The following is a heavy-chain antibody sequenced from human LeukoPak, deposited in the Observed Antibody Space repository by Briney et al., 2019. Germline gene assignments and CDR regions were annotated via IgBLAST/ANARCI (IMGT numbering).Heavy chain of an antibody. D-gene: IGHD1-1*01. V-gene: IGHV3-23*01. Sequence: GGSLRLSCAASGFTFSDSAMSRVRQAPGKGLEWVSGISGGSGNTSYADSVKGRFTVSRDNSKNTLYLQMNSLRADDTAVYYCAKDGGPTVFYYFDYWGRGTLVTVSS. CDR2: ISGGSGNT. CDR1: GFTFSDSA. J-gene: IGHJ4*02. CDR3: AKDGGPTVFYYFDY.